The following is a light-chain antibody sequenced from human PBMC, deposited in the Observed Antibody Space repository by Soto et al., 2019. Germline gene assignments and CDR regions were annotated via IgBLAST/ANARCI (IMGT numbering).Light chain of an antibody. Sequence: EIVLTQSPGTLSLSPGERATLSCRASQSVSYYLAWYQQKPGQAPRLLIYDASSRATGVPDRFSGSGSGTDFTLTISRLEPEDFAVYYCQHCQPDGDSAPLSFRGGTKVEIK. J-gene: IGKJ4*01. CDR3: QHCQPDGDSAPLS. CDR1: QSVSYY. V-gene: IGKV3-20*01. CDR2: DAS.